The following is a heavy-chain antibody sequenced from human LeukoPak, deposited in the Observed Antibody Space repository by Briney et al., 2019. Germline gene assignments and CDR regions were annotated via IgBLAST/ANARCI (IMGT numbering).Heavy chain of an antibody. Sequence: SETLSLTCTVSGGSISSSSYYWGWIRQPPGKGLEWTGSVYHSGRTYYNPSLKSRVTISVDTSKNQFSLKLSSVTAADTAVYYCARGVGGNLDYWGQGTLVTVSS. D-gene: IGHD4-23*01. V-gene: IGHV4-39*07. CDR1: GGSISSSSYY. CDR2: VYHSGRT. CDR3: ARGVGGNLDY. J-gene: IGHJ4*02.